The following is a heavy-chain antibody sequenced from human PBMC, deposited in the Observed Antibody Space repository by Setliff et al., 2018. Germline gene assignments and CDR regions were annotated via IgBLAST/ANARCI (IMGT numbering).Heavy chain of an antibody. CDR1: GGSITSGRYY. J-gene: IGHJ6*03. CDR2: IHYSENT. CDR3: ARHRGVVAASDYMDV. V-gene: IGHV4-39*01. Sequence: SETLSLTCTVSGGSITSGRYYWGWIRQPPGQGLEWIASIHYSENTYYNPSLKTRVTISVDTSKNQFSLKLSSLTAADTAVYYCARHRGVVAASDYMDVWGKGTTVTVSS. D-gene: IGHD2-15*01.